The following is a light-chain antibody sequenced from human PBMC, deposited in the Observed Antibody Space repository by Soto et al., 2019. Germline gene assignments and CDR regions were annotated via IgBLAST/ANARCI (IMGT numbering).Light chain of an antibody. V-gene: IGKV3-11*01. Sequence: TVLAQSPATLSLSPGERATLSCRASQSVSSYLAWYQQKPGQAPRLLIYDVSSRATGIPARFSGSGSGTDFTLTISSLEPEDFAVYYCQQRYNSLTFGGGTRWIS. J-gene: IGKJ4*01. CDR2: DVS. CDR3: QQRYNSLT. CDR1: QSVSSY.